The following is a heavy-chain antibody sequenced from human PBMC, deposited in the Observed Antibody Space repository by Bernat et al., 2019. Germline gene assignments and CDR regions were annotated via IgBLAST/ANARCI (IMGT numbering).Heavy chain of an antibody. CDR1: GGSFSGYY. J-gene: IGHJ4*02. V-gene: IGHV4-34*01. D-gene: IGHD1-1*01. CDR3: ARGLRTVTMYY. Sequence: QVQLQQWGAGLLKPSETLSLTCAVYGGSFSGYYWSWIRQPPGKGLEWIGEINHSGSTNYNPSLKSRVTISVDTSKNQFSLKLSSVTAADTAVYYCARGLRTVTMYYWGQGTLVTVSS. CDR2: INHSGST.